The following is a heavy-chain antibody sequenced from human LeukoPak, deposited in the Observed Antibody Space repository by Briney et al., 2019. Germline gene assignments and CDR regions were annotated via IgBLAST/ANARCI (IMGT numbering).Heavy chain of an antibody. CDR1: GGSISSGGYW. CDR2: IYFSGIT. CDR3: ANLGGRGYFDY. V-gene: IGHV4-31*03. D-gene: IGHD2-15*01. J-gene: IGHJ4*02. Sequence: PSQTLSLTCTVSGGSISSGGYWWSWIRQHPGKALEFIGYIYFSGITFYNPSLQSRVTISVDTSKNRFSLKVSSVTVADTAVYYCANLGGRGYFDYWGQGTLVTVSS.